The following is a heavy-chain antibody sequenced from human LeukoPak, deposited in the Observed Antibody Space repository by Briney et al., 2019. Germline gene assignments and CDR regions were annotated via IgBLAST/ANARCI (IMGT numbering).Heavy chain of an antibody. CDR3: ARGIRYFDWLLLGYYFDY. V-gene: IGHV4-59*12. CDR1: GGSISSYY. J-gene: IGHJ4*02. Sequence: SETLSLTCTVSGGSISSYYWSWIRQPPGKGLEWIGYIYYSGSTNYNPSLKSRVTISEDTSKNQFSLKLSSVTAADTAVYYCARGIRYFDWLLLGYYFDYWGQGTLVTVSS. CDR2: IYYSGST. D-gene: IGHD3-9*01.